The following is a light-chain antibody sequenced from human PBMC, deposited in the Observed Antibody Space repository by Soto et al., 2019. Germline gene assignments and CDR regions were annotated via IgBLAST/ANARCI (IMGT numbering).Light chain of an antibody. V-gene: IGKV1-39*01. CDR1: QSISSY. CDR3: QQHNNWPLT. Sequence: DIQMTQPPSSLSASVGDRVTITCRASQSISSYLNWYQQKPGKAPKLLIYAASSLKRGVPSRFSGSGSGTDFTLTISSLQSEDFAVYYCQQHNNWPLTFGGGTKVEIK. CDR2: AAS. J-gene: IGKJ4*01.